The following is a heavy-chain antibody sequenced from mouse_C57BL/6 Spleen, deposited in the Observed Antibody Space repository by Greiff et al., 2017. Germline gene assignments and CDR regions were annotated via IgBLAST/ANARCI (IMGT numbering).Heavy chain of an antibody. CDR3: ASYGYPFAY. CDR2: IHPNSGST. J-gene: IGHJ3*01. Sequence: VQLQQPGAELVKPGSSVKLSCKASGYTFTSYWMHWVKQRPGQGLEWIGMIHPNSGSTNYNEKFKSKATLTVEQSSSTAYMQLSSLTSEDSAVYYCASYGYPFAYWGQGTLVTVSA. D-gene: IGHD2-2*01. CDR1: GYTFTSYW. V-gene: IGHV1-64*01.